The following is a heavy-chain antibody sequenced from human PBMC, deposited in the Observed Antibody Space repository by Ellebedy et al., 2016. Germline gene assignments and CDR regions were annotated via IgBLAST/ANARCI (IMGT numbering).Heavy chain of an antibody. D-gene: IGHD6-19*01. V-gene: IGHV1-18*01. Sequence: ASVKVSXXASGYAFINYGITWVRQAPGQGLEWMGWIAPYSGNMNYAQKFQGRVTMTTDTPTSTAYMEVRSLGSDDTAVYYCARGVAVTGNPATYYFDYWGQGTLVTVSS. J-gene: IGHJ4*02. CDR2: IAPYSGNM. CDR3: ARGVAVTGNPATYYFDY. CDR1: GYAFINYG.